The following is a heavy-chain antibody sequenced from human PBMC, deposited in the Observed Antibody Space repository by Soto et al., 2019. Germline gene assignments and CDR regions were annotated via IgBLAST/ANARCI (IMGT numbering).Heavy chain of an antibody. CDR2: IWYDGSNK. D-gene: IGHD6-19*01. CDR1: GFTFSSYG. CDR3: ARDRAAGMMAGTLPADY. V-gene: IGHV3-33*01. J-gene: IGHJ4*02. Sequence: QVQLVESGGGVVQPGRSLRLSCAASGFTFSSYGMHWVRQAPGKGLEWVAVIWYDGSNKYYAASVKGRFTISRDNSKNTVYLQMNRLRAEDTAVYYCARDRAAGMMAGTLPADYWGQGTLVTVSS.